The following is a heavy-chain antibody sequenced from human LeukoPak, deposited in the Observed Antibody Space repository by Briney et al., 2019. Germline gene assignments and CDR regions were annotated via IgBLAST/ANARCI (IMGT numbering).Heavy chain of an antibody. CDR1: GGTFSSYA. CDR3: ARGSSGGYYYYGMDV. Sequence: ASVKVSCKASGGTFSSYAISWVRQAPGQGLEWMGGIIPIFGTANYAQKFQGRVTITGDESTSTAYMELSSLRSEDTAVYYCARGSSGGYYYYGMDVWGKGTTVTVSS. J-gene: IGHJ6*04. CDR2: IIPIFGTA. D-gene: IGHD5-12*01. V-gene: IGHV1-69*13.